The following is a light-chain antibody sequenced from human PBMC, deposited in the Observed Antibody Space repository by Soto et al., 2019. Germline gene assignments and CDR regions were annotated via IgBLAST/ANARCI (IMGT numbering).Light chain of an antibody. CDR3: QQYYSYTPT. CDR2: GIS. Sequence: EMVMTQSPAILSVSPGESATLSCRASQSVNSNYLAWYQQHPGQPPRLLIYGISTRATGIPARFSGSGSGTEFTLTISSLQSEDFATYYCQQYYSYTPTFGQGTKVEIK. J-gene: IGKJ1*01. V-gene: IGKV3-15*01. CDR1: QSVNSN.